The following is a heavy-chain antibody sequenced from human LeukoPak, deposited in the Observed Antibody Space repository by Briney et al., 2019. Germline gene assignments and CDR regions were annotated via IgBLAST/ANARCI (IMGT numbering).Heavy chain of an antibody. V-gene: IGHV3-74*01. CDR2: INSDGSST. D-gene: IGHD6-13*01. CDR1: GFTFSSYW. J-gene: IGHJ6*02. Sequence: PGGSLRLSCAGSGFTFSSYWMHWVRQAPGKGLVWVSRINSDGSSTSYADSVKGRFTISRDNAKNTLYLQMNSLRAEDTAVYYCARDMSSSWELHGYYYGMDVWGQGTTVTVSS. CDR3: ARDMSSSWELHGYYYGMDV.